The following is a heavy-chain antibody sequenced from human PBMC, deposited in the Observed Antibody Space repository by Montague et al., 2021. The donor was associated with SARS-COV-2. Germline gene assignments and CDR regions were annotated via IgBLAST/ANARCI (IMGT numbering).Heavy chain of an antibody. CDR1: GGSISSGSYY. CDR3: AREAPGRCSGGSCSLDNWFDP. D-gene: IGHD2-15*01. Sequence: TLSLTCTVSGGSISSGSYYWSWIRQPAGKGLEWIGRIYTSGSTNYNPSLKGRVTISVDTSKNQFSLKLSSVTAADTAVYYCAREAPGRCSGGSCSLDNWFDPWGQGTLVSVSS. J-gene: IGHJ5*02. V-gene: IGHV4-61*02. CDR2: IYTSGST.